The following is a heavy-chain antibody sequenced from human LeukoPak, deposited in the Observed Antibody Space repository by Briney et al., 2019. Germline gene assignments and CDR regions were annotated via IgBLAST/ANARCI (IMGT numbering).Heavy chain of an antibody. Sequence: GGSLRLSCAASGFTFSSYSMNWVRQAPGKGLEWVSSISSSSSYIYYADSVKGRFTISRDNAKNSLYLQMNSLRAEDTAVYYCARDRPTAVITHIDYWGQGTLVTVSS. CDR2: ISSSSSYI. J-gene: IGHJ4*02. V-gene: IGHV3-21*01. CDR3: ARDRPTAVITHIDY. CDR1: GFTFSSYS. D-gene: IGHD3-22*01.